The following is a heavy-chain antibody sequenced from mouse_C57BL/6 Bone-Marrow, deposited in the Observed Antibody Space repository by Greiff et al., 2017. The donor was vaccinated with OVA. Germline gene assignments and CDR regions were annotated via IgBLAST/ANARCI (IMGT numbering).Heavy chain of an antibody. Sequence: QVQLQQSGPELVKPGASVKISCKASGYSFTSYYIHWVKQRPGQGLEWIGWIYPGSGNTKYNEKFKGKATLTADTSSSTAYMQLSSLTSEDSAVYYCARNQAGDDGYYDYFDYWGQGTTLTVSS. CDR2: IYPGSGNT. CDR3: ARNQAGDDGYYDYFDY. CDR1: GYSFTSYY. J-gene: IGHJ2*01. V-gene: IGHV1-66*01. D-gene: IGHD2-3*01.